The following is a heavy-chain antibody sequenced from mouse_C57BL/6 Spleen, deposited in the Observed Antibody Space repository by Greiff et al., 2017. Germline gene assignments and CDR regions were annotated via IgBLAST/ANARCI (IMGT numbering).Heavy chain of an antibody. CDR1: GYTFTSYW. V-gene: IGHV1-55*01. J-gene: IGHJ2*01. Sequence: VKLQQPGAELVKPGASVKMSCKASGYTFTSYWITWVKQRPGQGLEWIGDIYPGSGSTNYNEKFKSKATLTVDTSSSPAYMQLSSLTSEDSAVYYCASTVVATKDYWGQGTTLTVSS. CDR2: IYPGSGST. CDR3: ASTVVATKDY. D-gene: IGHD1-1*01.